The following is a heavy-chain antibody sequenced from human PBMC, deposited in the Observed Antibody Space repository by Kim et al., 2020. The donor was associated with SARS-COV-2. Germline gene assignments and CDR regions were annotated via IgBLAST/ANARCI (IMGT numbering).Heavy chain of an antibody. CDR1: GYTFTSYA. D-gene: IGHD5-18*01. CDR3: ARMAWIHLRGPYYYGMDV. V-gene: IGHV1-3*01. Sequence: ASVKVSCKASGYTFTSYAMHWVRQAPGQRLEWLGWLNAGNGNTKYSQKFQGRVTITRDTSASTAYMELSSLRSEDTAVYYCARMAWIHLRGPYYYGMDVWGQGTTVTVSS. CDR2: LNAGNGNT. J-gene: IGHJ6*02.